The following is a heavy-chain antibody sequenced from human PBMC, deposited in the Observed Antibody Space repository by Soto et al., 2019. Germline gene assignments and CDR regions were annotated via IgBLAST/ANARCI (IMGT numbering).Heavy chain of an antibody. V-gene: IGHV4-39*01. D-gene: IGHD6-19*01. CDR3: ARQLAVAGRLY. J-gene: IGHJ4*02. Sequence: XXTLSLTCTVSCGSIISSSYYWGWIRQPXGKGMEWIGXIYYSXSTYYKQSLKXXVTISVDTSKNQLSLKLSSVTDADKAVYYCARQLAVAGRLYWGQGTLVTVYS. CDR1: CGSIISSSYY. CDR2: IYYSXST.